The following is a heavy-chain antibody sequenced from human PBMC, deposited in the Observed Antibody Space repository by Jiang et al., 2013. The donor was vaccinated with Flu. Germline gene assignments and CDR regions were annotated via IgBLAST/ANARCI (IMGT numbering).Heavy chain of an antibody. J-gene: IGHJ6*02. CDR3: ARDSLITMVRGVPPYYYGMDV. D-gene: IGHD3-10*01. Sequence: YAVSVKSRITINPDTSKNQFSLQLNSVTPEDTAVYYCARDSLITMVRGVPPYYYGMDVWGQGTTVTVS. V-gene: IGHV6-1*01.